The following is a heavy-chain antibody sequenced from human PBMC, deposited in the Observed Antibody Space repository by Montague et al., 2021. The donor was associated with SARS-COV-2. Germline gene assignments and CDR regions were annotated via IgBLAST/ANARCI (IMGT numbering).Heavy chain of an antibody. D-gene: IGHD1-26*01. CDR2: VYYTGST. J-gene: IGHJ4*02. CDR1: GGSISSSTYY. V-gene: IGHV4-39*01. Sequence: SETLSLTCIVSGGSISSSTYYWGWIRQPPGKGLEWIGSVYYTGSTYYAPSLKSRATMSMDTSKNQFSLILTSVTAADTAVYYCVRLPRHSGSFSVDYWGQGNLVTVSS. CDR3: VRLPRHSGSFSVDY.